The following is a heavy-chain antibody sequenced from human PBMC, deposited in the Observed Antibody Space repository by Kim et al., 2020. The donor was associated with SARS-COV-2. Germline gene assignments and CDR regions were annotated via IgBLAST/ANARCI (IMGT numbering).Heavy chain of an antibody. CDR2: ISSSSSYI. CDR3: ARDPGGSYSWNY. Sequence: GGSLRLSCAASGFTFSSYSMNWVRQAPGKGLEWVSSISSSSSYIYYADSVKGRFTISRDNAKNSLYLQMNSLRAEDTAVYYCARDPGGSYSWNYWGQGTLVTVSS. D-gene: IGHD1-26*01. V-gene: IGHV3-21*01. J-gene: IGHJ4*02. CDR1: GFTFSSYS.